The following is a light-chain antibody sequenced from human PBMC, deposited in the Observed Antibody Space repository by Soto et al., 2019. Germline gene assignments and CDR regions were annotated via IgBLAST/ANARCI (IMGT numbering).Light chain of an antibody. CDR1: QSISSW. Sequence: DIQMTQSPSTLSASVGDRVTITCRASQSISSWLAWYQQKPGKAPNLLIYHASSLESGVPSRFSGSGSGTEFTLTISSLQPDDFATYYCQQYNSYSGRFSQGTKVDIK. J-gene: IGKJ1*01. CDR3: QQYNSYSGR. CDR2: HAS. V-gene: IGKV1-5*01.